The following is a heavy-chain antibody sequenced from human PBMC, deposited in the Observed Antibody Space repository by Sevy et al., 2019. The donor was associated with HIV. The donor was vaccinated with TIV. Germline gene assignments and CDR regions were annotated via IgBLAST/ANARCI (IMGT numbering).Heavy chain of an antibody. D-gene: IGHD1-1*01. CDR1: GYNFTPYW. Sequence: GESLKISCKGTGYNFTPYWVGWVRQKPGQGLEWLGIIHPADSDTGYSPSFEGQVTISVDNSITTVYLQWSSLKASDTAMYYCARQGDLDYFDYWGQGTLATVSS. CDR2: IHPADSDT. CDR3: ARQGDLDYFDY. V-gene: IGHV5-51*01. J-gene: IGHJ4*02.